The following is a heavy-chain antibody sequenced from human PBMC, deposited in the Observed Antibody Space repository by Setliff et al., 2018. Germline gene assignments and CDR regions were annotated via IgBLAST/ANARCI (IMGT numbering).Heavy chain of an antibody. D-gene: IGHD2-15*01. Sequence: ASVKVSCKASGYTFTSYGISWVRQAPGQGLEWMGWISAYSGNTNYAQKFRGRVTITADTSASTTYMALSSLRSEDTAVYYCAKDNGGNPDCDYWGQGTLVTVSS. CDR2: ISAYSGNT. CDR1: GYTFTSYG. V-gene: IGHV1-18*01. J-gene: IGHJ4*02. CDR3: AKDNGGNPDCDY.